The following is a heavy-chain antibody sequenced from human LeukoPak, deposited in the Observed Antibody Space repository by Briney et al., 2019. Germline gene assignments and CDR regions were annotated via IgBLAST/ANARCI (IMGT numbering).Heavy chain of an antibody. V-gene: IGHV4-34*01. CDR3: AGFHSSGWPPGDY. J-gene: IGHJ4*02. CDR2: INHSGST. Sequence: SETLSLTCAVYGGSFSGYYWSWIRQPPGKGLEWIGEINHSGSTNYNPSLKSRVTISVDTSKNQFSLKLSSVTAADTAAYYCAGFHSSGWPPGDYWGQGTLVTVSS. D-gene: IGHD6-19*01. CDR1: GGSFSGYY.